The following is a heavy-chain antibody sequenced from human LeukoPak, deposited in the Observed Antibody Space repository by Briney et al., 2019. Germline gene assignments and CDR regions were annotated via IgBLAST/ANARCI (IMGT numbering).Heavy chain of an antibody. CDR2: LNSKTHNI. CDR1: GYNFTTFD. D-gene: IGHD1-26*01. V-gene: IGHV1-8*03. Sequence: ASVKVSCKASGYNFTTFDINWVRQAPGQGLEWLGWLNSKTHNIGYAKKFQGRITLSKNTSLSTAYMEMSSLTAEDTAVYFCARRKWGRFYYYMDVWGEGTTVTVSS. J-gene: IGHJ6*03. CDR3: ARRKWGRFYYYMDV.